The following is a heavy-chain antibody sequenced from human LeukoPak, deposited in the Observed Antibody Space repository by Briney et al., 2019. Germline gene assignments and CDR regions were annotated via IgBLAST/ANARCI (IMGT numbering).Heavy chain of an antibody. V-gene: IGHV1-18*01. CDR3: ARDRPPGRGYYPVSPFDF. J-gene: IGHJ4*02. Sequence: ASVKVSCKASGYTFTSYGISWVRQAPGQGLEWMGWISTYNGNINYAQNLQDRVTMTTDTSTSTASMELRSLRSDDTAMYYCARDRPPGRGYYPVSPFDFWGQGTLVIVSS. CDR2: ISTYNGNI. CDR1: GYTFTSYG. D-gene: IGHD3-3*01.